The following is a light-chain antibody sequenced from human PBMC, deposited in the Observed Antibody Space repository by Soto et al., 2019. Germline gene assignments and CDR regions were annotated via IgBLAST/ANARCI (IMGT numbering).Light chain of an antibody. CDR2: RND. CDR3: AAWDDSLSAVV. J-gene: IGLJ3*02. Sequence: QAVVTQPPSASGTSGQRVTISCSGSSSNIGSDYVYWYQQLPGTAPKLLIYRNDQRPSGVPDRFSGSKSGTSASLAISGLRSEDEADYYCAAWDDSLSAVVFGGGTKLTVL. CDR1: SSNIGSDY. V-gene: IGLV1-47*01.